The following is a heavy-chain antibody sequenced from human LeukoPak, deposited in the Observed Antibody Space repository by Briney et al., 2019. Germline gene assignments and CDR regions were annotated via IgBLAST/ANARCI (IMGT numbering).Heavy chain of an antibody. D-gene: IGHD6-19*01. J-gene: IGHJ4*02. Sequence: GGSLRLSCAASGFTFSSYSMNWVRQAPGKGLEWVSSISSSSSYIYYADSVKGRSTISRDNAKNSLYLQMNSLRAEDTAVYYCARAGSHFEYSSGWNWGQGTLVTVSS. CDR3: ARAGSHFEYSSGWN. CDR2: ISSSSSYI. V-gene: IGHV3-21*01. CDR1: GFTFSSYS.